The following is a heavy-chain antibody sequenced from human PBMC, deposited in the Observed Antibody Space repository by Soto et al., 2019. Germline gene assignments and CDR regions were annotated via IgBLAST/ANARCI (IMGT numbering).Heavy chain of an antibody. CDR1: GGTFSSYA. J-gene: IGHJ6*02. Sequence: QVQLVQSGAEVKKPGSSVKVSCKASGGTFSSYAISWVRQAPGQGLEWMGGIIPIFGTANYAQKFQGRVRITADESTSTAYMELSSLRSEDTAVYYCAREGCSSTSCYRDYYYYGMDVWGQGTTVTVSS. D-gene: IGHD2-2*01. CDR3: AREGCSSTSCYRDYYYYGMDV. CDR2: IIPIFGTA. V-gene: IGHV1-69*01.